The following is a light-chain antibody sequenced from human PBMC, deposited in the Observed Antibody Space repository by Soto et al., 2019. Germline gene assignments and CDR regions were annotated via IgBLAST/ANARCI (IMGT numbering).Light chain of an antibody. V-gene: IGKV3-15*01. CDR3: QRYDNWPLI. CDR1: QTISDN. J-gene: IGKJ4*01. CDR2: HTS. Sequence: EIVMTQSPANLSVSPGESVSLSCRASQTISDNLAWYQQKPGLPPRLLIYHTSTRASGVPARFSGSGSGTDFSLTIRSLQYEDFAVYYCQRYDNWPLIFGGGTKVDIK.